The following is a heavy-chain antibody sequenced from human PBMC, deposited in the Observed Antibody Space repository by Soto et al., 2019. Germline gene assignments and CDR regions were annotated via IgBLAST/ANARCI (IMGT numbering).Heavy chain of an antibody. CDR1: GFTISSYA. CDR3: AKDPSNYEYYFDY. CDR2: ISWDGYGT. Sequence: GGSLRLSCAASGFTISSYAMYWVRQAPGKGLEWVSVISWDGYGTYYADSVRGRFTISRDNSKNSLYLQMNSLRTEDTALYYCAKDPSNYEYYFDYWGQGTLVTVSS. D-gene: IGHD4-4*01. V-gene: IGHV3-43*02. J-gene: IGHJ4*02.